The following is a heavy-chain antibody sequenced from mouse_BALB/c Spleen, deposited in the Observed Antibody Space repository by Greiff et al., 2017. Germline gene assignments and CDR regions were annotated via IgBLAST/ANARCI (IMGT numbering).Heavy chain of an antibody. CDR1: GYTFTSYY. CDR2: IYPGDGST. J-gene: IGHJ4*01. Sequence: VQLQQSGPELVKPGASVKMSCKASGYTFTSYYIHWVKQRPGQGLEWIGWIYPGDGSTKYNEKFKGKTTLTADKSSSTAYMLLSSLTSEDSAIYFCARRDDYGRVVYAMDYWGQGTSVTVAA. D-gene: IGHD1-1*01. CDR3: ARRDDYGRVVYAMDY. V-gene: IGHV1S56*01.